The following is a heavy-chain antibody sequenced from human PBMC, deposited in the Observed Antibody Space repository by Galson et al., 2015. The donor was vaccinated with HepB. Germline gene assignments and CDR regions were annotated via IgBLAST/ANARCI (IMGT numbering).Heavy chain of an antibody. V-gene: IGHV4-59*01. J-gene: IGHJ4*02. CDR3: ARITHYGRDGSEDYFDS. CDR1: GGSISTYY. CDR2: IHYSGYT. D-gene: IGHD4-17*01. Sequence: ETLSLTCTVSGGSISTYYWSWIRQPPGKGLEWIGYIHYSGYTNYNPSLKSRLTISVDTSKIQFSLKLSSVTAADSAIYYCARITHYGRDGSEDYFDSWGQGTLVTVSS.